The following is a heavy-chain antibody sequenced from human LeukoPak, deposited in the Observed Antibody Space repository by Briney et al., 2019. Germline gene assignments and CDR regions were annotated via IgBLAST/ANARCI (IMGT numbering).Heavy chain of an antibody. CDR3: ARDRYYYDSSGYYYSLDY. J-gene: IGHJ4*02. V-gene: IGHV4-38-2*02. D-gene: IGHD3-22*01. Sequence: SETLSLTCTVSGYSISSGYYWGWIRQPPGKGLEWIGSIYHSGSTYYNPSLKSRVTISVDTSKNQFSLKLSSVTAADTAVYYCARDRYYYDSSGYYYSLDYWGQGTLVTVSS. CDR1: GYSISSGYY. CDR2: IYHSGST.